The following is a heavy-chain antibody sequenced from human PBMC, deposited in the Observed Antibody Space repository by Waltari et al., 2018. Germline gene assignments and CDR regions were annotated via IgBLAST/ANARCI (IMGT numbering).Heavy chain of an antibody. J-gene: IGHJ5*01. CDR2: IYTGGST. CDR3: ATSMAVAGKGRGWFDS. V-gene: IGHV3-53*01. Sequence: EVQLVESGGGLIQPGGSLRLSCAASGFTVRNYMSWVRQAPGKGLEWVSVIYTGGSTDYADSVKGRFTIPRDNSKNTLYLQMNSLRAEDTAVYYCATSMAVAGKGRGWFDSLGQGTLVTVSS. CDR1: GFTVRNY. D-gene: IGHD6-19*01.